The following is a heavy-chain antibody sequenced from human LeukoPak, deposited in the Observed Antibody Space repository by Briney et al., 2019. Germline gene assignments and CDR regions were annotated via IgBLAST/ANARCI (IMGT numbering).Heavy chain of an antibody. V-gene: IGHV3-9*01. D-gene: IGHD3-10*01. Sequence: GGSLRLSCAASGFTFDDYAMHWVRQAPGKGLEWVSGISWNSGSIVYADSVKGRFTISRDNAKNSLYLQMNSLRAEGTALYYCAKALGSGSYRPFDYWGQGTQVTVSS. CDR2: ISWNSGSI. CDR1: GFTFDDYA. J-gene: IGHJ4*02. CDR3: AKALGSGSYRPFDY.